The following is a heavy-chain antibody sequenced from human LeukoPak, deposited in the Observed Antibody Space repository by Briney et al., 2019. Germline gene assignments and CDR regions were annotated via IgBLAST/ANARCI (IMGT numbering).Heavy chain of an antibody. Sequence: GGSLRLSCAASGFTFNTFTMNWVRQAPGKGLEWVSSIGRSSIDKYYADSVRGRFAISRDNAKNSLYVQMSSLRAEDTAVYYCVRGGSRELWGQGTLVTVSS. CDR1: GFTFNTFT. V-gene: IGHV3-21*01. CDR3: VRGGSREL. D-gene: IGHD2-15*01. CDR2: IGRSSIDK. J-gene: IGHJ4*02.